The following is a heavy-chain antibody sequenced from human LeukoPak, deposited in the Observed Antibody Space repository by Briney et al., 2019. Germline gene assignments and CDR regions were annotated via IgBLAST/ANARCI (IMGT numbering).Heavy chain of an antibody. D-gene: IGHD3-22*01. CDR1: GLTFSNTW. Sequence: PGGSLRLSCAASGLTFSNTWMNWVRQAPGKGLEWVGRIKSKTHGGTTDYAAPVKGRFTISRDDSKNTWYLQMNSLKTEDTAVYYCTTPFYYYDSSAFDMWGQGTMVTVSS. J-gene: IGHJ3*02. CDR3: TTPFYYYDSSAFDM. V-gene: IGHV3-15*01. CDR2: IKSKTHGGTT.